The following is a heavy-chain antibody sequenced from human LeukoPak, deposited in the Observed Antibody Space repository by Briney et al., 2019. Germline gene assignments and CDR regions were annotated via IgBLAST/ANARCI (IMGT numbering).Heavy chain of an antibody. Sequence: ASVKVSCKASGYTFTSYAMHWVRQAPGQRLEWMGWINAGNGNTKYSQKFQGRVTITRDTSASTAYMELSSLRSEDTAVYYCARGDITVVRGVIIYFDYWGQGTLVTVSS. CDR1: GYTFTSYA. J-gene: IGHJ4*02. D-gene: IGHD3-10*01. CDR3: ARGDITVVRGVIIYFDY. CDR2: INAGNGNT. V-gene: IGHV1-3*01.